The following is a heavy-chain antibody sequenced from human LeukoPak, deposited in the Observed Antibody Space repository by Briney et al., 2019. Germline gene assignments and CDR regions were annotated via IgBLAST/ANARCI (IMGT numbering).Heavy chain of an antibody. CDR3: ARAGGGGKQQLVWYFDL. CDR2: IYSGGVT. Sequence: GGSLRLSCAASGFTVSSNYMSWVRRDPGKGLEWVSLIYSGGVTYYADSVKGRFTISRDNSKKTLYLQMNSLRAEDTAVYYCARAGGGGKQQLVWYFDLWGRGTLVTVSS. V-gene: IGHV3-53*01. J-gene: IGHJ2*01. CDR1: GFTVSSNY. D-gene: IGHD6-13*01.